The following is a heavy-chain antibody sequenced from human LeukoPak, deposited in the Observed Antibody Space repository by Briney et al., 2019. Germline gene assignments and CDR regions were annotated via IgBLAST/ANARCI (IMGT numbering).Heavy chain of an antibody. J-gene: IGHJ4*02. CDR1: GGSISSGGYY. V-gene: IGHV4-30-2*01. Sequence: SQTLSFTCTVSGGSISSGGYYWSWIRQPPGKGLEWIGYIYHSGSTYYNPSLKSRVTISVDRSKNQFSLKLSSVTAADTAVYYCAITMVRGVIKKRDYWGQGTLVTVSS. CDR3: AITMVRGVIKKRDY. CDR2: IYHSGST. D-gene: IGHD3-10*01.